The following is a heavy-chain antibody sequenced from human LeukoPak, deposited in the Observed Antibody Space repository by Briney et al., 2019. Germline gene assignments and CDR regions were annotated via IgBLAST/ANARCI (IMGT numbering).Heavy chain of an antibody. D-gene: IGHD3-9*01. CDR2: IYSGGST. J-gene: IGHJ4*02. CDR3: ARGEYGAYYDILTGYSQKGGYFDY. Sequence: PGGSLRLSCAASGFTVSSNYMSWVRQAPGKGLEWVSVIYSGGSTYYADSVKGRFTISRDNSKNTLYLQMNSLRAEDTAVYYCARGEYGAYYDILTGYSQKGGYFDYWGQGTLVTVSS. CDR1: GFTVSSNY. V-gene: IGHV3-66*01.